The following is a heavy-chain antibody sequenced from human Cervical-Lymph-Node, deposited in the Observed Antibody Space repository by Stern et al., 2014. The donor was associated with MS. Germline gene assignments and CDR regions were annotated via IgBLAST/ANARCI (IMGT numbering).Heavy chain of an antibody. J-gene: IGHJ4*02. V-gene: IGHV3-9*01. D-gene: IGHD3-10*01. CDR2: ITWNSGTI. Sequence: VQLVQSGGGLVQPGRSLRLSCEDSGFSFEDHGMHWVRQAPGKGLEWVSGITWNSGTIAYADSVKGRFTISRDDAKNSLYLHMNGLRAEDTALYYCAKDMMDYFGSGTFGSFDHWGQGTLVTVSS. CDR1: GFSFEDHG. CDR3: AKDMMDYFGSGTFGSFDH.